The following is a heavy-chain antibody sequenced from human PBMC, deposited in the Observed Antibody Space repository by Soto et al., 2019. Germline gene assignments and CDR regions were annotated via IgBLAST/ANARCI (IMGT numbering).Heavy chain of an antibody. V-gene: IGHV4-39*01. CDR3: ARRTPCTGYI. J-gene: IGHJ3*02. D-gene: IGHD2-8*02. CDR2: IHYSGNTN. Sequence: QLQLQESGPGLVKPSETLSLTCTVSGGSISSSDDFWGWIRQSPGKGLEWIATIHYSGNTNYYNPSLRXXVXISXYSSRNQFSLRLSSVTAADTAVYYCARRTPCTGYIWGQGTMVTVSS. CDR1: GGSISSSDDF.